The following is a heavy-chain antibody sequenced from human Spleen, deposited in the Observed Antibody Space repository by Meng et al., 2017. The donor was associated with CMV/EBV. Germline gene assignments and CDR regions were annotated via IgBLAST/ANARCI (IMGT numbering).Heavy chain of an antibody. V-gene: IGHV4-34*01. CDR2: INHSGST. CDR3: ARRRGRDQPYYYYGMDV. Sequence: SETLSLTCAVYGGSFNTYYWSWIRQPPGKGLEWIGEINHSGSTNYSPSLKSRVAISVDTSKNQFSLNLRSVTAADTAVYYCARRRGRDQPYYYYGMDVWGQGTTVTVSS. D-gene: IGHD3-16*01. J-gene: IGHJ6*02. CDR1: GGSFNTYY.